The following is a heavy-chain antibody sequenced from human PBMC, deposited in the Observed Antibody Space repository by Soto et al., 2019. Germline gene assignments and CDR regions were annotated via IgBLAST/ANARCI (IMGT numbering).Heavy chain of an antibody. Sequence: QVQLQESGPGLVKPSQTLSLTGTVSGGSISSGGYYWSWIRQHPGKGLEWIGYIYYSGSTYYNPSLKSRVTTSVDTSKNQFSLKLSSVTAADTAVYYCARGIPSEAAAMVTWGQGTLVTVSS. J-gene: IGHJ5*02. D-gene: IGHD5-18*01. V-gene: IGHV4-31*03. CDR1: GGSISSGGYY. CDR3: ARGIPSEAAAMVT. CDR2: IYYSGST.